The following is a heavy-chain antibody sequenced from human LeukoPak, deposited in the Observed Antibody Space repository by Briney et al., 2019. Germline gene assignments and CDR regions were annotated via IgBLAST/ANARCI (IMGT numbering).Heavy chain of an antibody. CDR3: AREDGSGSYSNFDY. CDR2: IYYSGST. J-gene: IGHJ4*02. Sequence: SETLSLTCTVSGGSISSSSYYWSWIRQPPGKGLEWIGYIYYSGSTNYNPSLKSRVTISVDTSKNQFSLKLSSVTAADTAVYYCAREDGSGSYSNFDYWGQGTLVTVSS. D-gene: IGHD1-26*01. CDR1: GGSISSSSYY. V-gene: IGHV4-61*01.